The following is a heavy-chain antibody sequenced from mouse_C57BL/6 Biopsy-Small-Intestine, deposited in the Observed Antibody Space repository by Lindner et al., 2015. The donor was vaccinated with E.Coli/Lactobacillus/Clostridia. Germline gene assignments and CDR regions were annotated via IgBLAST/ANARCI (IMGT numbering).Heavy chain of an antibody. D-gene: IGHD2-3*01. CDR1: ISLSVAMP. CDR2: ISSNGVGT. Sequence: SGGGVSEGRRRVPATLLCSLWISLSVAMPCLVCQTPEKRLEWVAGISSNGVGTYYPDTVKDRFTISRDNARNTLYLQMNSLRSEDTALYYCVRHDGYYSWFAYWGQGTLVTVSA. CDR3: VRHDGYYSWFAY. J-gene: IGHJ3*01. V-gene: IGHV5-6-2*01.